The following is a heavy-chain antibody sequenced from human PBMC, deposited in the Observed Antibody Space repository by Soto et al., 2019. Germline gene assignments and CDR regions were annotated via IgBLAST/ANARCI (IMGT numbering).Heavy chain of an antibody. J-gene: IGHJ4*02. CDR1: GFTFRSYW. D-gene: IGHD1-1*01. Sequence: EVQLVESGGGLVQPGWSLRLSCAASGFTFRSYWMHWVRQAPGKALVWVSRINRDGSSTSYADSVKGRVTISRDTAKNTLYLQTNSLRAEDTAVYYCAREIVTTGEYYFDSWGQGTLVTVSS. V-gene: IGHV3-74*01. CDR3: AREIVTTGEYYFDS. CDR2: INRDGSST.